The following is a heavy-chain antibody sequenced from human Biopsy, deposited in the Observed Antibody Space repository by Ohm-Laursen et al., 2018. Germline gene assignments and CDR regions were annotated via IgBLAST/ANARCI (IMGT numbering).Heavy chain of an antibody. V-gene: IGHV4-59*11. CDR3: ARGSNDFGGLYFPR. D-gene: IGHD4-23*01. Sequence: SDTLSLTCTVSGGSFTGHYWSWIRQPLGKGLEWIGHISCTGYTSHNASLKSRVTVSVDTSRNHFSLRLSSLTAADTAVYYCARGSNDFGGLYFPRWGQGTLLTVSS. CDR2: ISCTGYT. CDR1: GGSFTGHY. J-gene: IGHJ4*02.